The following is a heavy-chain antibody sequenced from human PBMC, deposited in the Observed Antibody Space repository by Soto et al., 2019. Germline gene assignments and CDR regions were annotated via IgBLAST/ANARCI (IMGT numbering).Heavy chain of an antibody. J-gene: IGHJ6*02. Sequence: PGGSLRLSCAASGFTFSNAWMSWVRQAPGKGLEWVGRIKSKTDGGTTDYAAPVKGRFTISRDDSKNTLYLQMNSLKTEDTAVYYCTTPLAYYYDSSGYYWVPHYYGMDVWGPGTMVTVS. V-gene: IGHV3-15*01. CDR3: TTPLAYYYDSSGYYWVPHYYGMDV. CDR2: IKSKTDGGTT. CDR1: GFTFSNAW. D-gene: IGHD3-22*01.